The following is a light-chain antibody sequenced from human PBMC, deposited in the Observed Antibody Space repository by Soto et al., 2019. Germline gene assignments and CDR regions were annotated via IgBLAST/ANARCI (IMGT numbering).Light chain of an antibody. V-gene: IGKV3-15*01. Sequence: EVVMTQSPATLSVSPGERATLSCRASETVATNLAWYQQKPGQAPRLLIYGASTRAAGIPDRFSGSGSGTEFTLTISGLQSDDFAVYYCQQFNNWPPWTFGQGTKVDIK. CDR2: GAS. CDR1: ETVATN. J-gene: IGKJ1*01. CDR3: QQFNNWPPWT.